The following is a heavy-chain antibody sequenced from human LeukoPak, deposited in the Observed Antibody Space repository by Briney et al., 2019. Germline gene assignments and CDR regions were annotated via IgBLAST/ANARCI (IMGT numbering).Heavy chain of an antibody. V-gene: IGHV4-4*07. CDR1: GGSINNY. D-gene: IGHD2-15*01. Sequence: PSETLSLTCTVSGGSINNYWSWIRQPAGKGLEWIGRIYTRGSTNYNPSLKSRVTMSVDTSKNQFSLKLSSVTAADTAVYYCARGRYCSDDIGSGGDALDIWGQGTIVSVSS. CDR2: IYTRGST. CDR3: ARGRYCSDDIGSGGDALDI. J-gene: IGHJ3*02.